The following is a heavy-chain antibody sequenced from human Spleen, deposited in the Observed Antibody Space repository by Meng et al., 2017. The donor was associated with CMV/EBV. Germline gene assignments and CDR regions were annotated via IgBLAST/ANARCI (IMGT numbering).Heavy chain of an antibody. CDR3: ARDYDWGADY. D-gene: IGHD3-9*01. V-gene: IGHV1-2*02. Sequence: ASVKVSCKASGYTFINYGINWVRQAPGQGLEWMGWIRPNNGDTNYAQDYQGRITVTSDSSFNTVYMELSRLTSDDTAVYYCARDYDWGADYWGQGTLVTVSS. CDR2: IRPNNGDT. CDR1: GYTFINYG. J-gene: IGHJ4*02.